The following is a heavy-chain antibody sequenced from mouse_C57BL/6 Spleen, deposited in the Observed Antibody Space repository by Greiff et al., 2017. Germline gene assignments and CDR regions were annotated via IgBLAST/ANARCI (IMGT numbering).Heavy chain of an antibody. V-gene: IGHV1-82*01. Sequence: VQLQQSGPELVKPGASVKISCKASGYAFRSSWMNWVKQRPGKGLEWIGRIYPGDGDTNYNGKFKGKATLTADKSSSTAYMQLSSLTSEDSAVYFCASVYDGYSNWYFDVWGTGTTVTVSS. J-gene: IGHJ1*03. D-gene: IGHD2-3*01. CDR2: IYPGDGDT. CDR1: GYAFRSSW. CDR3: ASVYDGYSNWYFDV.